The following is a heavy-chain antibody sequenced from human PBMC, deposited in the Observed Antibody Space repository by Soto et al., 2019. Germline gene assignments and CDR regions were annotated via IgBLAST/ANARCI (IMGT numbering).Heavy chain of an antibody. CDR2: IYYSGST. CDR1: GGSISSYY. V-gene: IGHV4-59*12. CDR3: AREGSSWHNWLDP. D-gene: IGHD6-13*01. J-gene: IGHJ5*02. Sequence: ASETLSLTCTVSGGSISSYYWSWIRQPPGKGLEWIGYIYYSGSTNYNPSLKSRVTISVDKSKNQFSLKLSPVTAADTAVYYCAREGSSWHNWLDPWGQGTLVTVSS.